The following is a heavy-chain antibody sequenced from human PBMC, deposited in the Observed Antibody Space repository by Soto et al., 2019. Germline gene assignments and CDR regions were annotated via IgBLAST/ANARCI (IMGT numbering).Heavy chain of an antibody. J-gene: IGHJ4*02. CDR3: ARRYGGNFDY. CDR1: GGSISSGNYY. V-gene: IGHV4-30-4*01. D-gene: IGHD3-16*01. CDR2: ISYSGNT. Sequence: SETLSLTCTVSGGSISSGNYYWSWIRQPPGKGLEWIGFISYSGNTYYSTSLKSRVTISVDTSKSQFSLNLSFVTAADTSVYYCARRYGGNFDYWGQGTLVTVSS.